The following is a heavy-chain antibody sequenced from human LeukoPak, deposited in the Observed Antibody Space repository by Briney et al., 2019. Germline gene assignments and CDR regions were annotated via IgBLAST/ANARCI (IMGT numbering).Heavy chain of an antibody. V-gene: IGHV3-7*01. CDR3: AKRRDYISS. Sequence: GGSLRLSCAASGFTFSDFWMTWVRQAPGQGLEWVAIIDEDGGEKYYVDSVKGRFTISRDNTKNSIYLQMKSLISEDTAVYYCAKRRDYISSWGQGTLVTVSS. D-gene: IGHD4-11*01. J-gene: IGHJ5*02. CDR1: GFTFSDFW. CDR2: IDEDGGEK.